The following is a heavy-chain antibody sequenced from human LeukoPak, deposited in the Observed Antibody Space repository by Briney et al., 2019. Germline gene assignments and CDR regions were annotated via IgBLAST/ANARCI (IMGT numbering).Heavy chain of an antibody. J-gene: IGHJ3*02. Sequence: PSETLSLTCAVYGGSFSGYYWSWIRQPPGKGLEWIGEINHSGSTNYNPSLKSRVTISVDTSKNQFSLKLSSVTAADTAVYYCMGAFDIWGQGTMVTVSS. CDR3: MGAFDI. V-gene: IGHV4-34*01. CDR2: INHSGST. CDR1: GGSFSGYY. D-gene: IGHD3-16*01.